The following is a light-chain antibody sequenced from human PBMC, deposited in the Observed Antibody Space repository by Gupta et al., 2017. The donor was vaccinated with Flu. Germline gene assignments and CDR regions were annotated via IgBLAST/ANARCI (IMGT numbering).Light chain of an antibody. V-gene: IGKV1-9*01. CDR3: QQRNSYPLT. CDR2: VAS. CDR1: QSSSSY. J-gene: IGKJ5*01. Sequence: PSSLSASVGDRVTITCRASQSSSSYLAWYQQKPGKPPNFLIFVASRLESGVPSRLGGSGSGTEFPLTISSLQAEDFATYYCQQRNSYPLTFGQGTQVEIK.